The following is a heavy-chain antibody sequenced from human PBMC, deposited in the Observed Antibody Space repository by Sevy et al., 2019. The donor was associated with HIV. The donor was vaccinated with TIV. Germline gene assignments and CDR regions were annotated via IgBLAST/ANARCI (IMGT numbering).Heavy chain of an antibody. CDR2: ISAYNGNT. CDR1: GYTFTSYG. J-gene: IGHJ5*02. Sequence: ASVKVSCKASGYTFTSYGISWVRQAPGQGLEWMGWISAYNGNTNYAQKLQGRVTMTTDTSTSTAYMELRSLRSDDTAVYYCARGYYYDSSGYYYWYNWFDPWGQGTLVTVSS. V-gene: IGHV1-18*01. D-gene: IGHD3-22*01. CDR3: ARGYYYDSSGYYYWYNWFDP.